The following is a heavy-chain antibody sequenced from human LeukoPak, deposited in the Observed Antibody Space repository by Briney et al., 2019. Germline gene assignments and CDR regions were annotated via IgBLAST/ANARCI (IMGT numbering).Heavy chain of an antibody. Sequence: ASVKVSCKASGYTFTGYYMHWVRQAPGQGLEWMGWINPNSGGTNYAQKFQGRVTMTRNTSISTAYMELSSLRSEDTAVYYCTRGLRRFGELLGYWGQGTLVTVSS. D-gene: IGHD3-10*01. V-gene: IGHV1-2*02. CDR2: INPNSGGT. CDR3: TRGLRRFGELLGY. CDR1: GYTFTGYY. J-gene: IGHJ4*02.